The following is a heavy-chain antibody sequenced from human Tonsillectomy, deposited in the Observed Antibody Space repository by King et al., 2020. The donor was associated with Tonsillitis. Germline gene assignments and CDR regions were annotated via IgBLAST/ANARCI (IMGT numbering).Heavy chain of an antibody. J-gene: IGHJ4*02. V-gene: IGHV4-39*01. CDR3: ARYVSGSFDY. CDR1: GGSIRTSDQY. CDR2: MYYSGTI. D-gene: IGHD1-26*01. Sequence: LQLQESGPGVVKPSETLSLTCTVSGGSIRTSDQYWAWIRQPPGKWLEWIGYMYYSGTIFYNPSLKSRITISGGTSENRFSLKLSSVTAADTAVYFCARYVSGSFDYWGQGALVTVSS.